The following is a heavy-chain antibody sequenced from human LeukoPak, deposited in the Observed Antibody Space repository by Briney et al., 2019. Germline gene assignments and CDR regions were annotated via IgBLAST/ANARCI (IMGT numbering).Heavy chain of an antibody. V-gene: IGHV4-38-2*01. Sequence: PSETLSLTCAVSGYAITSGYYWGWIRQPPGKGLEWIGSLYYRGNTYYNPSLKSRVTISVDTSKNQFSLKLSSVTAADTAVYYCARVSITGTTFWWGQGTLVTVSS. CDR3: ARVSITGTTFW. CDR2: LYYRGNT. CDR1: GYAITSGYY. D-gene: IGHD1-7*01. J-gene: IGHJ4*02.